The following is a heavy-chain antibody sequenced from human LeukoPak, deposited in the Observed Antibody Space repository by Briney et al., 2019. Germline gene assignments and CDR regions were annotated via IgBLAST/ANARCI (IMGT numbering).Heavy chain of an antibody. J-gene: IGHJ4*02. D-gene: IGHD6-19*01. CDR1: GFTFSSYE. V-gene: IGHV3-48*03. CDR2: ISSSGSTT. CDR3: ASQRSRIAVAVDY. Sequence: PGGSLSLSFPSSGFTFSSYEMNWVRQAPGKGLEWVSYISSSGSTTYYAASVKGRFTISRDNAKNSLYLQMNSLRVEDTAVYYCASQRSRIAVAVDYWGQGTLVTVSS.